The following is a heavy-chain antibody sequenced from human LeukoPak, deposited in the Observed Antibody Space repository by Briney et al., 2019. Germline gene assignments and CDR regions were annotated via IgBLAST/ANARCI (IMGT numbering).Heavy chain of an antibody. CDR1: GGSISSSSYY. CDR2: IYYSGST. D-gene: IGHD3-22*01. Sequence: ETLSLTCTVSGGSISSSSYYWGWIRQPPGKGLEWIGSIYYSGSTYYNPSLKSRVTISVDTSKNQFSLKLSSVTAADTAVYYCARDGYYDSSGYSFQHWGQGTLVTVSS. J-gene: IGHJ1*01. CDR3: ARDGYYDSSGYSFQH. V-gene: IGHV4-39*07.